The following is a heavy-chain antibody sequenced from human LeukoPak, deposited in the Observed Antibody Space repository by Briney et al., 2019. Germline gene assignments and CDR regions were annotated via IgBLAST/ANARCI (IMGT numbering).Heavy chain of an antibody. V-gene: IGHV4-59*12. J-gene: IGHJ4*02. Sequence: PSETLSLTCTVSGGSMSPYHWGWIRQPPGKGLEWTGYIYYSGSTNYNPSLNSRVTISVDTSKNQFSLRLSSVTAADTAVYYCASRPTIYYYYFDYWGQGTLVTVSS. CDR1: GGSMSPYH. CDR3: ASRPTIYYYYFDY. D-gene: IGHD3-10*01. CDR2: IYYSGST.